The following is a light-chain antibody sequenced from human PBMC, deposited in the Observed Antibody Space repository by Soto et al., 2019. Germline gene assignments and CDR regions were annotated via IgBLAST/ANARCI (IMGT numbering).Light chain of an antibody. Sequence: EIVLTQSPGTLSLSPGERATLSCRASQSVSSNYLAWYQQRPGQAPRLLISGASSRATGIPDRFIVSGSGTDFTLTITRLEPEDFAVYYCQQYGGSPLYTFGQGTKVEI. J-gene: IGKJ2*01. CDR1: QSVSSNY. CDR3: QQYGGSPLYT. CDR2: GAS. V-gene: IGKV3-20*01.